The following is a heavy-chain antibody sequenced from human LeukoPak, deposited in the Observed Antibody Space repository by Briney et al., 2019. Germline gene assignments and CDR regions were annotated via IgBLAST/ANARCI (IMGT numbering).Heavy chain of an antibody. D-gene: IGHD3-22*01. Sequence: SQTLSLTCTVSGGSMSSGGYYWSWIRQHPGKGLEWIGYIYYSGSTYYNPSLKSRVTISVDTSKNQFSLKLSSVTAADTAVYYCARDSYDSSGYYFPFDYWGQGTLVTVSS. CDR2: IYYSGST. J-gene: IGHJ4*02. CDR3: ARDSYDSSGYYFPFDY. V-gene: IGHV4-31*03. CDR1: GGSMSSGGYY.